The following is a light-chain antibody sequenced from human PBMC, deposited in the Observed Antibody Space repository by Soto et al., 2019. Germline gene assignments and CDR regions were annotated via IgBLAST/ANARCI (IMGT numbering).Light chain of an antibody. V-gene: IGKV1-39*01. J-gene: IGKJ1*01. Sequence: IQMTQSHSSLSASVGDRFTITCRASQSISSYLNWYQQKPGKAPKLLIYAASSLQSGVPSRFSGSGSGTDFTLTISSLQPEDFATYYCQQANSFPQTFGQGTKVDI. CDR3: QQANSFPQT. CDR2: AAS. CDR1: QSISSY.